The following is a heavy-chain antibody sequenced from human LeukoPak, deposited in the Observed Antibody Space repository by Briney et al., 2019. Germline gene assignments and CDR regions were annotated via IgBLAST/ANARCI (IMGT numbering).Heavy chain of an antibody. CDR3: ARDRMGTVMVPIDY. Sequence: SETLSLTCAVYGGSFSGYYWSWIRQPPGKGLEWIGEINHSGSTNYNPSLKSRVTISVDTSKNQFSLKLRSVTAADTAVYYCARDRMGTVMVPIDYWGQGTLVTVSS. J-gene: IGHJ4*02. V-gene: IGHV4-34*01. D-gene: IGHD5-18*01. CDR2: INHSGST. CDR1: GGSFSGYY.